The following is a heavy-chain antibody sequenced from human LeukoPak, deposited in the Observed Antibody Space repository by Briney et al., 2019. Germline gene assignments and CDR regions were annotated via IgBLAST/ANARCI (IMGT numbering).Heavy chain of an antibody. V-gene: IGHV1-2*02. J-gene: IGHJ4*02. CDR1: GYTFTGYY. D-gene: IGHD3-16*02. CDR2: INPKSGGT. Sequence: ASVKVSCKASGYTFTGYYMHWVRQAPGQGLEWMGWINPKSGGTNYAQKFQDRVTMTRDTSISIAYMELSRLRSDDTAVYYCARGNRIKITFRGVIRYWGQGTLVTVSS. CDR3: ARGNRIKITFRGVIRY.